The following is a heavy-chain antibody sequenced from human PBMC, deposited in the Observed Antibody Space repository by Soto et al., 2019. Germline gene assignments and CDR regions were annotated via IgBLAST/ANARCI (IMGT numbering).Heavy chain of an antibody. V-gene: IGHV4-59*07. J-gene: IGHJ4*02. CDR1: GGSISSSY. CDR3: ATLRPLGDASYFDF. CDR2: IYDSGYT. Sequence: SDTLSLTCNVFGGSISSSYWNWIRQPPGKGLEWIGYIYDSGYTNYNPSLKSRVTISVDTSKIQFSLTLTAVTAADSAVYYFATLRPLGDASYFDFWGQGTLVTVS. D-gene: IGHD3-16*01.